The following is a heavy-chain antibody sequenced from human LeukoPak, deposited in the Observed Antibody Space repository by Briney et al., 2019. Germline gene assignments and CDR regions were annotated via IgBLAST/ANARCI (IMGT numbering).Heavy chain of an antibody. J-gene: IGHJ5*02. CDR3: ARAFTGATTKGDWFDP. V-gene: IGHV1-2*02. D-gene: IGHD1-26*01. CDR1: GYTFTGYY. Sequence: GASVKVSCKASGYTFTGYYMHWVRQAPGQGLEWMGWINPNSGGTNYAQKFQGRVTMTRDTSISTAYMELSRLRSDDTAVYYGARAFTGATTKGDWFDPWGQGTLVTVSS. CDR2: INPNSGGT.